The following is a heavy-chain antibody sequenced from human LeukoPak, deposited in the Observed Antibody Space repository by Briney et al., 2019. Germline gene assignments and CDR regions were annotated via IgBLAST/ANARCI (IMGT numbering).Heavy chain of an antibody. D-gene: IGHD4-11*01. V-gene: IGHV3-21*01. CDR1: GFSISSYT. Sequence: PGGSLRLSCAASGFSISSYTMNWVRQAPGKGLEWVSSISSSSSYIYYADSMKGRFSISRDNAKNSLYLQMNSLRAEDTAVYYCARGLTTVDYWGQGTLVTVSS. CDR2: ISSSSSYI. J-gene: IGHJ4*02. CDR3: ARGLTTVDY.